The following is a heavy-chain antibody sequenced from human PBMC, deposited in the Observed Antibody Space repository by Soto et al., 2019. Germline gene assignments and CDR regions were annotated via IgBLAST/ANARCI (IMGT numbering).Heavy chain of an antibody. Sequence: PGGSLRLSCAASGFTFSTYSMNWVRQAPGKGLEWVSSISSSSTIYYADSVKGRFTISRDNVQNSLYLQMNSLRAEDTAVYYCARDQEVGATHNYYYYYGMDVWGQGTTVTVSS. CDR3: ARDQEVGATHNYYYYYGMDV. V-gene: IGHV3-48*01. D-gene: IGHD1-26*01. J-gene: IGHJ6*02. CDR2: ISSSSTI. CDR1: GFTFSTYS.